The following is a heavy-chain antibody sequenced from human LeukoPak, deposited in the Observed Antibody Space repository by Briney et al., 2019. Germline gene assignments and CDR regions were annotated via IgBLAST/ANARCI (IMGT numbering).Heavy chain of an antibody. CDR3: ASRYYYDSSGYYDDAFDI. Sequence: GGSLRLSCAGSGFTFSSYSMNWARQAPGKGLEWVSYISHSSRTIYYADSVKGRFTISRDNAKNTLYLQMNSLRAEDTAVYYCASRYYYDSSGYYDDAFDIWGQGTMVTVSS. CDR2: ISHSSRTI. J-gene: IGHJ3*02. CDR1: GFTFSSYS. D-gene: IGHD3-22*01. V-gene: IGHV3-48*04.